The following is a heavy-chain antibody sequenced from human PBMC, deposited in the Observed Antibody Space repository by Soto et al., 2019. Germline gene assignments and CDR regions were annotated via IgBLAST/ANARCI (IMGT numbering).Heavy chain of an antibody. CDR1: GFTVSSNY. Sequence: SLRLSCAASGFTVSSNYMSWVRQAPGKGLEWVSVIYSGGSTYYADSVKGRFTISRDNSKNTLYLQMNSLRAEDTAVYYCARGQRDITIFGVVTFYYYYYMDVWGKGTTVTV. J-gene: IGHJ6*03. V-gene: IGHV3-66*01. CDR3: ARGQRDITIFGVVTFYYYYYMDV. D-gene: IGHD3-3*01. CDR2: IYSGGST.